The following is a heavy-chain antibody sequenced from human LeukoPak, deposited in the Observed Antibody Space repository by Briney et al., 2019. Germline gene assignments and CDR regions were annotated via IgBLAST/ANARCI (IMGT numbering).Heavy chain of an antibody. D-gene: IGHD6-13*01. V-gene: IGHV1-69*04. CDR3: AKGAARRVLAAAGTGDY. Sequence: SVKVSCKASGGTFNNYAISWVRQAPGQGLEWMGRIIPILRIAYYAQKFQGRVTITADKSTSTAYMQLSSLRSEDTALYYCAKGAARRVLAAAGTGDYWGQGTLVTVSS. CDR2: IIPILRIA. J-gene: IGHJ4*02. CDR1: GGTFNNYA.